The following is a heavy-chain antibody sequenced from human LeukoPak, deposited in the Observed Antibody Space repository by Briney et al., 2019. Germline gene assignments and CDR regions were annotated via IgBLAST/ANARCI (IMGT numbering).Heavy chain of an antibody. CDR1: GGSISSSSYY. V-gene: IGHV4-61*01. J-gene: IGHJ5*02. CDR3: ARGATWYHP. D-gene: IGHD6-13*01. CDR2: IYYSGST. Sequence: SETLSLTCTVSGGSISSSSYYWSWIRQPPGKGLEWIGYIYYSGSTNYNPSLMSRVTISVDTSKNQFSLKLRSVTAADTAVYYCARGATWYHPWGQGTLVIVSS.